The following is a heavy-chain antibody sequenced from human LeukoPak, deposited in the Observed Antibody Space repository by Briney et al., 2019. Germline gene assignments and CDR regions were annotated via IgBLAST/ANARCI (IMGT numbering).Heavy chain of an antibody. CDR3: AKESTVTPGNVNWLDP. CDR1: GFTFSLYA. Sequence: AGGSLRLSCAASGFTFSLYAMSWVRQTPGKGLEWISTISGSGDNTYYAESVKGRFTISRDNSRNTLYLRMKSLRAEDTAMYYCAKESTVTPGNVNWLDPWGQGTLVTVSS. CDR2: ISGSGDNT. D-gene: IGHD4-17*01. V-gene: IGHV3-23*01. J-gene: IGHJ5*02.